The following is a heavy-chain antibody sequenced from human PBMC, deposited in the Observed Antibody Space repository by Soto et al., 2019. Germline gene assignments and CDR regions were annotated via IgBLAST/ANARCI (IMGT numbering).Heavy chain of an antibody. Sequence: QVQLQESGPGLVKPSGTLSLTCAVSGGSISSSNWWSWVRQPPGKGLEWIGEIYHSGSTNYNPSLKSRVTISVDQSKTKFSLKRSSVTAADTAVYYCARSPDSSGYYPRWYYYGMDVWGQGTTVTVSS. CDR3: ARSPDSSGYYPRWYYYGMDV. CDR1: GGSISSSNW. CDR2: IYHSGST. J-gene: IGHJ6*02. V-gene: IGHV4-4*02. D-gene: IGHD3-22*01.